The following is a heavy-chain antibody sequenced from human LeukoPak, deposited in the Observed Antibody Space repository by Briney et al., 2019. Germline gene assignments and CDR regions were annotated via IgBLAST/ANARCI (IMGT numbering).Heavy chain of an antibody. D-gene: IGHD4-17*01. CDR1: GFTFSSYA. Sequence: GGSLRLSCAASGFTFSSYAIHWVRQAPGKGLEWVAVISYDGSNKNYADSVKGRFTISRDNSKNTLYLQMNSLRADDTAVYYCARARATVTRISSFDIWGQGTMVTVSS. CDR3: ARARATVTRISSFDI. CDR2: ISYDGSNK. V-gene: IGHV3-30*04. J-gene: IGHJ3*02.